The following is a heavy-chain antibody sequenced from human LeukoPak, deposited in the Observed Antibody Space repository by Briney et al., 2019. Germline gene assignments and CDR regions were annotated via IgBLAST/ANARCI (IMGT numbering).Heavy chain of an antibody. CDR1: GFTFSSYS. CDR2: ISSSSSYI. V-gene: IGHV3-21*01. Sequence: GGSLRLSCAASGFTFSSYSMNWVRQAPGKGLEWVSSISSSSSYIYYADSVKGRFTISRDNAKNSLYLQMNGLRAEDTAVYYCARGPNYHDSSGYYYVGFDWGQGTLVTVSS. D-gene: IGHD3-22*01. CDR3: ARGPNYHDSSGYYYVGFD. J-gene: IGHJ4*02.